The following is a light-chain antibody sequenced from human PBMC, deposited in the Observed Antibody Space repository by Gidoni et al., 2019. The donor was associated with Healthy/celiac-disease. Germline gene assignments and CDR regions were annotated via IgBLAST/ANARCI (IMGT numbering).Light chain of an antibody. J-gene: IGLJ2*01. Sequence: SYELTQPPSVSVSPGQTASITCAGDKLGDKYACWYQQKPGQSPVLVIYQDSKRPSGIPERFSGSNSGITATLTISGTQAMDEADYYCQAWDSSTVVFGGGTKLTVL. CDR2: QDS. CDR3: QAWDSSTVV. V-gene: IGLV3-1*01. CDR1: KLGDKY.